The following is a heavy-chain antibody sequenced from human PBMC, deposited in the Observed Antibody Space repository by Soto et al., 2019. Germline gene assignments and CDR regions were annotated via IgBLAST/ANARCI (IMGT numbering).Heavy chain of an antibody. CDR3: ARVEQLVTFDY. Sequence: QVQLVQSGAEVKKPGASVMVSCKASGYTFTRYDINWVRQATGPGLEWMGWMNPHRGNTGYAHKFQGRVPRNSNTSTSTAYMELSSLRSEDTAVYSCARVEQLVTFDYWGQGTLVTVSS. CDR2: MNPHRGNT. V-gene: IGHV1-8*01. D-gene: IGHD6-13*01. J-gene: IGHJ4*02. CDR1: GYTFTRYD.